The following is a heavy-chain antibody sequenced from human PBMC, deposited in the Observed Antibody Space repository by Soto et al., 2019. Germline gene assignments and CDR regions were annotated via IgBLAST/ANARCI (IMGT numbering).Heavy chain of an antibody. D-gene: IGHD2-15*01. Sequence: SETLSLTCTVSGDSMSGSYWSWLRQSPGTGLQWIGYVCFNGNTNYNPSLKGRLTISVDTSKNRFSLQMNSVTAADTAVYFCAKYRRTDAEGYTFDYWGQGALVTVSS. CDR2: VCFNGNT. V-gene: IGHV4-59*03. CDR3: AKYRRTDAEGYTFDY. J-gene: IGHJ4*02. CDR1: GDSMSGSY.